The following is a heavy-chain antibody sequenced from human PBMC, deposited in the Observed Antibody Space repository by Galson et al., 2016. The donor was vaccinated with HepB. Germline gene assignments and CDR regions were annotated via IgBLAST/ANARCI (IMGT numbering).Heavy chain of an antibody. J-gene: IGHJ4*02. Sequence: QSGAEVTKPGESLKISCKGSGYIFNSYWIGWVRQMPGKGLEWMGIIFPRDFETRYSPSFQGRVTISADMSLSTAYLQWNSLKASDTAIYYCARQGGDYGLAYWGQGALVTVSS. CDR2: IFPRDFET. V-gene: IGHV5-51*01. D-gene: IGHD4-17*01. CDR3: ARQGGDYGLAY. CDR1: GYIFNSYW.